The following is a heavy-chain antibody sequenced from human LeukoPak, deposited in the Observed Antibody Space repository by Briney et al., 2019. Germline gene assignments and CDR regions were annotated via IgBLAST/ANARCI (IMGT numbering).Heavy chain of an antibody. CDR3: ARTSITGTLGY. V-gene: IGHV3-21*01. CDR1: GFTFSSYS. CDR2: ISSSSSYI. D-gene: IGHD1-20*01. J-gene: IGHJ4*02. Sequence: GGSLRLSCAASGFTFSSYSMNWVRQAPGKGLEWVSSISSSSSYIYYADSVKGRFTISRDNSKNTLYLQMNSLRAEDTAVYYCARTSITGTLGYWGQGTLVTVSS.